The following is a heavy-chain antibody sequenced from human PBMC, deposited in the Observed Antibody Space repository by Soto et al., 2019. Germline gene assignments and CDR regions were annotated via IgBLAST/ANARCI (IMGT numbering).Heavy chain of an antibody. CDR2: IYWDDDK. D-gene: IGHD3-10*01. Sequence: QITLKESGPTLVKPTQTLTLTCTFSGLSLSTSGEAVGWIRQPPGKALEWLSLIYWDDDKRCNPTLKTRLTITKDTSKNQVVLILTNMEPVDTATYYCAHYVSASPAGWFDPWGQGILVTVSS. CDR1: GLSLSTSGEA. J-gene: IGHJ5*02. CDR3: AHYVSASPAGWFDP. V-gene: IGHV2-5*02.